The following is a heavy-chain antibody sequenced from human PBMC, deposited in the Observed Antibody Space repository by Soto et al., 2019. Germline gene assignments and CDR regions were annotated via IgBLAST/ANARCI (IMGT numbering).Heavy chain of an antibody. CDR2: ISGSGGST. Sequence: EVQLLESGGGLVQPGESLRLSCAASGFTFNNYAMTWVRQAPGKGLEWLSGISGSGGSTYYANSVKGRFIISRDNSKNTLYLQMNSLRVEDTATYYCAKSPMTTSPRVDSWGQGTLVTVSS. D-gene: IGHD4-4*01. J-gene: IGHJ4*02. V-gene: IGHV3-23*01. CDR3: AKSPMTTSPRVDS. CDR1: GFTFNNYA.